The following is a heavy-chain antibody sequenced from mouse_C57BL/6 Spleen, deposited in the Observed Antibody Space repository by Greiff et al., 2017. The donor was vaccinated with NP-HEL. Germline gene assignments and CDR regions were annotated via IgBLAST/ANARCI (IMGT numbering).Heavy chain of an antibody. J-gene: IGHJ1*03. CDR1: GYTFTSYW. Sequence: QVQLKESGAELVMPGASVKLSCKASGYTFTSYWMHWVKQRPGQGLEWIGEIDPSDSYTNYNQKFKGKSTLTVDKSSSTAYMQLSSLTSEDSAVYYGARSRDYWYFDVWGTGTTVTVSS. V-gene: IGHV1-69*01. CDR3: ARSRDYWYFDV. CDR2: IDPSDSYT.